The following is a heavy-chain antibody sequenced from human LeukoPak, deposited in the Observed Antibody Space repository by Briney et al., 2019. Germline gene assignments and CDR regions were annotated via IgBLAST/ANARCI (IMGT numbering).Heavy chain of an antibody. D-gene: IGHD2-15*01. Sequence: SETLSLTCAVYGGSFSGYYWSWIRQPPGKGLEWIGEINQSGSTNYNPSLKSRVTISVDTSKNQFSLKLSSVTAADTAVYYCARHSGGRARYFDYWGQGTLVTVSS. V-gene: IGHV4-34*01. CDR1: GGSFSGYY. CDR3: ARHSGGRARYFDY. CDR2: INQSGST. J-gene: IGHJ4*02.